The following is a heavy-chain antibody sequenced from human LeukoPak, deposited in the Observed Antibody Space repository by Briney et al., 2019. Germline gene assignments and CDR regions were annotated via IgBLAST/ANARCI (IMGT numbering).Heavy chain of an antibody. V-gene: IGHV4-59*01. CDR2: IYYSGST. D-gene: IGHD1-26*01. J-gene: IGHJ4*02. CDR3: ARLFHPALSGNYPFDY. Sequence: SETLSLNCTVSRGSINSYYWSWIRQPPGKGLEWIAYIYYSGSTSYNPSLKSRVTISVDTSKNQFSLKLNSVTAADTAMYYCARLFHPALSGNYPFDYWGQGTLVTVSS. CDR1: RGSINSYY.